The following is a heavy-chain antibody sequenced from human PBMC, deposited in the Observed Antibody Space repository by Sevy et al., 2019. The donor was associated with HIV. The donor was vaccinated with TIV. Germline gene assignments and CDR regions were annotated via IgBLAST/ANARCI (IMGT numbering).Heavy chain of an antibody. V-gene: IGHV5-51*01. CDR3: ARLLGGYYDSSGYYLDY. CDR2: IYPGDSDT. CDR1: GYSFTSYW. J-gene: IGHJ4*02. D-gene: IGHD3-22*01. Sequence: GESLKISCKGSGYSFTSYWIGWVRQMPGKGLEWMGIIYPGDSDTRYSPSFQGQVPISADKSISTAYLQWSSLKASDTAMYYCARLLGGYYDSSGYYLDYWGQGTLVTVSS.